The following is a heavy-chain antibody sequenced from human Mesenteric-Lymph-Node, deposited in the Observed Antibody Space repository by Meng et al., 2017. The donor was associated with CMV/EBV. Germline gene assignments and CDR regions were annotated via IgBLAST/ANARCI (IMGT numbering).Heavy chain of an antibody. Sequence: ASVKVSCKASGYTFTSYYMHWVRQAPGQGLEWMGIINPNEGSTDYAQNFQGRVTVTRDTSTSTVHVEVSSLRSEDTAVYYCVRSGGGKARDAFDIWGQGTMVTVSS. V-gene: IGHV1-46*01. D-gene: IGHD2-15*01. J-gene: IGHJ3*02. CDR3: VRSGGGKARDAFDI. CDR2: INPNEGST. CDR1: GYTFTSYY.